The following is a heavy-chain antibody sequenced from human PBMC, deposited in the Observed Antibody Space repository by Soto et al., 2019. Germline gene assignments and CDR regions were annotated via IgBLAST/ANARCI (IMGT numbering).Heavy chain of an antibody. V-gene: IGHV4-30-4*01. CDR1: GDSISGDYY. J-gene: IGHJ4*02. CDR3: ARDLGYGGTDY. CDR2: IYHSGAT. D-gene: IGHD2-15*01. Sequence: QVQLQESGPGLVKPSQTLSLTCTVSGDSISGDYYWSWIRQPPGKGLEWIGYIYHSGATFYNPSLKRRTTMSVDTSKNQFSLKMNSLTAADTAVYYCARDLGYGGTDYWGQGTLVIVSS.